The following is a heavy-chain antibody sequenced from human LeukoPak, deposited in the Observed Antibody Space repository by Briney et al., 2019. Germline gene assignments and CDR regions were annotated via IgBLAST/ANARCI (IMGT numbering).Heavy chain of an antibody. CDR2: ITGDGAGT. Sequence: QPGGSLRLSCAGSGFIFDDYAMHWVRQAPGKGLEWVSLITGDGAGTYYEDSVRGRFTISRDNSKNSLYLIMNSLRTEDTALYYCTKGRVATVGGAKYAMDVWGQGTTVTVSS. D-gene: IGHD5-12*01. CDR1: GFIFDDYA. CDR3: TKGRVATVGGAKYAMDV. V-gene: IGHV3-43*02. J-gene: IGHJ6*02.